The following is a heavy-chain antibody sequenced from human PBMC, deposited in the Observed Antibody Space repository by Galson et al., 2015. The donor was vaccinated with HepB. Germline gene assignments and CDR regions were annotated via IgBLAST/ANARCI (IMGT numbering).Heavy chain of an antibody. V-gene: IGHV3-7*01. J-gene: IGHJ4*02. D-gene: IGHD5/OR15-5a*01. CDR1: GFTFSEYS. CDR3: ARDVSSGALDY. CDR2: INPDGSVK. Sequence: SLRLSCAASGFTFSEYSMNWVRLTPGRGLGWVANINPDGSVKNHVASVKDRFTISRDNAENSVLLQMNSLRVEDTGVYYCARDVSSGALDYWGQGTLVTVSS.